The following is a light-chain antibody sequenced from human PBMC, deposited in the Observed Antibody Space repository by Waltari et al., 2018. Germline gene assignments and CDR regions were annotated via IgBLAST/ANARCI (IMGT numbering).Light chain of an antibody. CDR2: GNI. J-gene: IGLJ3*02. V-gene: IGLV1-40*01. Sequence: QSVLTQPPSVSGAPGQRVTISGTGTDSKIGAGYDVQWHQHPPGTAPKLLIYGNINRPSGVPDRFSGSKSGTSASLAITGLQADDEADYYCQSYDISLSASRVFGGGTKVTVL. CDR3: QSYDISLSASRV. CDR1: DSKIGAGYD.